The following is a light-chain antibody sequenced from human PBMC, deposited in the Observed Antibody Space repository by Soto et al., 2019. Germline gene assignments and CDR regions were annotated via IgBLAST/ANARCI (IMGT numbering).Light chain of an antibody. V-gene: IGLV2-8*01. J-gene: IGLJ1*01. CDR1: SSDVGGYNY. CDR2: EVS. CDR3: SSYAGSNNLYV. Sequence: LTQPPSASGSPGQSVTISCTGTSSDVGGYNYVSWYQQHPGKAPKLMIYEVSKRPSGVPDRFSGSKSGNTASLTVSGLQAEDEADYYCSSYAGSNNLYVFGTGTKVT.